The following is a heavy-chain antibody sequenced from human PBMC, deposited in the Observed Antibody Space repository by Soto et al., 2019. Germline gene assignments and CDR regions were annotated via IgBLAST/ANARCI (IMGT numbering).Heavy chain of an antibody. V-gene: IGHV1-69*13. D-gene: IGHD3-3*01. CDR3: ARVSIDFWSGYYRNYYYYYGMDV. J-gene: IGHJ6*02. Sequence: SVKVSCKASGCTFSSYAISWVRQAPGQGLEWMGGIIPIFGTANYAQKFQGRVTITADESTSTAYMELSSLRSEDTAVYYCARVSIDFWSGYYRNYYYYYGMDVWGQGTTVTVSS. CDR2: IIPIFGTA. CDR1: GCTFSSYA.